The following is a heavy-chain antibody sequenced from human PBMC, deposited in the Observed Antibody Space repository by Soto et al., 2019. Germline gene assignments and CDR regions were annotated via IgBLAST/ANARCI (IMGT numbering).Heavy chain of an antibody. CDR3: AGDYGGNFGGNENY. Sequence: GASVKVSCKASGGTFSSYAISWVRQAPGQGLEWMGGIIPIFGTANYAQKFQGRVTITADESTSTAYMELSSLRSEDTAVYYCAGDYGGNFGGNENYWGQGTLVTVSS. CDR1: GGTFSSYA. D-gene: IGHD3-16*01. J-gene: IGHJ4*02. V-gene: IGHV1-69*13. CDR2: IIPIFGTA.